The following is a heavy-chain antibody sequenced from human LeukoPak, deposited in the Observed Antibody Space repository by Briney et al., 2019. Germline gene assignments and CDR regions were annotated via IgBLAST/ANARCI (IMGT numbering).Heavy chain of an antibody. CDR3: ARVPYDFWSGYYGAFDI. V-gene: IGHV4-61*02. CDR1: GGSISSGSYY. Sequence: PSQTLSLTCTVSGGSISSGSYYWSWLPQPAGTGLEGIGRIYTSGSTNYNPSLKSRVTISVDTSKNQFSLKRSSVTAADTAVYYCARVPYDFWSGYYGAFDIWGQGTMVTVSS. CDR2: IYTSGST. D-gene: IGHD3-3*01. J-gene: IGHJ3*02.